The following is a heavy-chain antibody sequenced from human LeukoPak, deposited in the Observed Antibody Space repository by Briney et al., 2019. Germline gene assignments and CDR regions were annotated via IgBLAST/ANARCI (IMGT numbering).Heavy chain of an antibody. J-gene: IGHJ6*02. Sequence: GASVKVSCKASGYTFTSYYMHWVRQAPGQGLEWMGIINPSGGSTSYAQKFQGRVTMTRDTSTSTVYMELSSLRSEDTAVYYCARDRQQQQLLRDGMDVWGQGTTVTVSS. D-gene: IGHD6-13*01. CDR3: ARDRQQQQLLRDGMDV. CDR2: INPSGGST. V-gene: IGHV1-46*01. CDR1: GYTFTSYY.